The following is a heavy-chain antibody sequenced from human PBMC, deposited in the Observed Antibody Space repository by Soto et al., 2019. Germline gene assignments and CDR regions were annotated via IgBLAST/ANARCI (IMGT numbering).Heavy chain of an antibody. J-gene: IGHJ4*02. V-gene: IGHV4-4*07. D-gene: IGHD3-16*02. CDR3: ARDSYDYVWGSYRPAPALDY. Sequence: QVQLQQSGPGLVKPSETLSLTCTVSAGSVSSYYWSWIRQPAGKGLEWIGRIYTSGSTNYNPSLKSRVTMSVDTSKIQFPLKLSSVTAADTAVYYCARDSYDYVWGSYRPAPALDYWGQGTLVTVSS. CDR1: AGSVSSYY. CDR2: IYTSGST.